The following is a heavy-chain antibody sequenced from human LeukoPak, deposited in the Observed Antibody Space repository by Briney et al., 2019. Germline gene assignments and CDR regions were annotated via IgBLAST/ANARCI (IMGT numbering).Heavy chain of an antibody. Sequence: GASVKVSCKASGYTFTGYYMHWVRQAPGQGLEWMGWINPNSGGTNYAQKFQGRVTMTRDTSISTAYMELSRLRSDDTAVYYCASQVDYYDSSGHDAFDIWGQGTMVTVSS. V-gene: IGHV1-2*02. CDR1: GYTFTGYY. CDR2: INPNSGGT. D-gene: IGHD3-22*01. J-gene: IGHJ3*02. CDR3: ASQVDYYDSSGHDAFDI.